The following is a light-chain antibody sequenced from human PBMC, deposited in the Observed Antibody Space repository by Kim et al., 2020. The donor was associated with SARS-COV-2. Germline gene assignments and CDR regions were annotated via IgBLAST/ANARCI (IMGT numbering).Light chain of an antibody. J-gene: IGKJ4*01. CDR1: EDISTY. V-gene: IGKV1-17*03. CDR3: LQHRHYPLA. Sequence: DIQMTQSPSAMSASVGDRVTITCRASEDISTYLTWFQQKPGKVPRRLIRAASSLQSGVPSRFSGRGSGTEFTLTISSLQPEDFATYYCLQHRHYPLAFGGGTKVESK. CDR2: AAS.